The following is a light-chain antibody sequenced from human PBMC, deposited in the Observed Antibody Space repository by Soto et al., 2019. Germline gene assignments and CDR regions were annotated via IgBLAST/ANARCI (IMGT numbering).Light chain of an antibody. Sequence: QSVLTQPPSASGTPGQRVTISCSGSSSNIGSNYVYWYQQLPGTAPKLLIYSNNQRPSGVPDRFSGSKSGTSASLAISGLRSEDEADYYCAAWDDSLRMVFGGGTKLTV. J-gene: IGLJ3*02. CDR2: SNN. CDR3: AAWDDSLRMV. V-gene: IGLV1-47*02. CDR1: SSNIGSNY.